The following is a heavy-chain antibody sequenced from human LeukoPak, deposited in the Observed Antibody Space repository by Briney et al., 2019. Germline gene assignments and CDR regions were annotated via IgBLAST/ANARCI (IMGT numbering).Heavy chain of an antibody. CDR3: ARGLYGSGSYYNSWFDP. J-gene: IGHJ5*02. D-gene: IGHD3-10*01. Sequence: GGSLRLSCAASGFTFSSYEMNWVRQAPGKGLEWVSYISSSGSTIYYADFVKGRFTISRDNAKNSLYLQMNSLRAEDTAVYYCARGLYGSGSYYNSWFDPWGQGTLVTVSS. CDR1: GFTFSSYE. V-gene: IGHV3-48*03. CDR2: ISSSGSTI.